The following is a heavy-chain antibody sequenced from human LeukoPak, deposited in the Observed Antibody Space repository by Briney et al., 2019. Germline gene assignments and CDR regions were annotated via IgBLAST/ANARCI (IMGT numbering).Heavy chain of an antibody. CDR1: GYSISSGYY. V-gene: IGHV4-38-2*01. CDR2: IYHSGST. Sequence: PSEALSLTCAVSGYSISSGYYWGWIRQPPGKGLEWIGSIYHSGSTSYNPSLKSRVTISVDTSKNQFSLKLSSVTAADTAVYYCASTYYDFWSGYYYYMDVWGKGTTVTVSS. CDR3: ASTYYDFWSGYYYYMDV. J-gene: IGHJ6*03. D-gene: IGHD3-3*01.